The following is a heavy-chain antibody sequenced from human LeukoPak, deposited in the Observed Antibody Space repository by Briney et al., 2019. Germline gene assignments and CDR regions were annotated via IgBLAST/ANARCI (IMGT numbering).Heavy chain of an antibody. CDR1: GFTFSSYS. Sequence: GGSLRLSCVASGFTFSSYSMNWVRQAPGKGLEWVSSISSSSSYIYYADSVKGRFTISRDNAKNSLYLQMNSLRAEDTAVYYCARDRSSSSGYYPTGPDDYWGQGTLVTVSS. J-gene: IGHJ4*02. CDR2: ISSSSSYI. V-gene: IGHV3-21*01. D-gene: IGHD3-22*01. CDR3: ARDRSSSSGYYPTGPDDY.